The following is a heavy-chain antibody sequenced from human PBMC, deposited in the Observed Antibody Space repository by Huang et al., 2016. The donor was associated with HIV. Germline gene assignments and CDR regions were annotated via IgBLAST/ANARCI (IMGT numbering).Heavy chain of an antibody. D-gene: IGHD5-12*01. CDR3: ARGPSPWLQEAFDI. CDR1: GGSISSYY. CDR2: SYYSGST. Sequence: VQLQESGPGLVKPSETLSLTCTVSGGSISSYYWSWIRQPPGKGLECIGYSYYSGSTNYNPSLKSRVTISVDTSKNPFSLKRRSVTAADTAVYYCARGPSPWLQEAFDIWGQGTMVTVSS. J-gene: IGHJ3*02. V-gene: IGHV4-59*01.